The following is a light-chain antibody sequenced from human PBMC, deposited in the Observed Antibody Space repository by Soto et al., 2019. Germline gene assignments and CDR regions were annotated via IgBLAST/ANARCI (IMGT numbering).Light chain of an antibody. CDR2: GAS. V-gene: IGKV3-20*01. Sequence: EIVLTQSPGTLSLSPGERATLSCRASQCVSSSYLALDQQEAGQTPGLLTYGASSRATGIPDRFSGSGSGTDFTLTISRLEPEDFAVYYCQQYGSPRFGGGTKV. J-gene: IGKJ4*01. CDR3: QQYGSPR. CDR1: QCVSSSY.